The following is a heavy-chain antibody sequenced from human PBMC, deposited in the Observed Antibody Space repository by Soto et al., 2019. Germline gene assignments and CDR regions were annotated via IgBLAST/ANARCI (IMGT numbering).Heavy chain of an antibody. J-gene: IGHJ6*03. Sequence: PSETLSLTCAVYGGSFSGYYWSWIRQPPGKGLEWIGEINHSGSTNYNPSLKSRVTISVDTSKNQFSLKLSSVTAADTAVYYCARCPVVPAAIPFGYYYYYMDVWGKGTTVTSP. V-gene: IGHV4-34*01. CDR2: INHSGST. D-gene: IGHD2-2*02. CDR1: GGSFSGYY. CDR3: ARCPVVPAAIPFGYYYYYMDV.